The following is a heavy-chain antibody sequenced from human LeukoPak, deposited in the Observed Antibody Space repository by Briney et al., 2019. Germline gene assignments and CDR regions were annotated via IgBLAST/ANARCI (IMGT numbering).Heavy chain of an antibody. CDR2: MNPNSGNT. Sequence: ASVKVSCKASGYTFTSYGISWVRQAPGQGLEWMGWMNPNSGNTGYAQKFQGRVTMTRNTSISTAYMELSSLRSEDTAVYYCARVVATISRWFDPWGQGTLVTVSS. V-gene: IGHV1-8*02. CDR3: ARVVATISRWFDP. CDR1: GYTFTSYG. D-gene: IGHD5-12*01. J-gene: IGHJ5*02.